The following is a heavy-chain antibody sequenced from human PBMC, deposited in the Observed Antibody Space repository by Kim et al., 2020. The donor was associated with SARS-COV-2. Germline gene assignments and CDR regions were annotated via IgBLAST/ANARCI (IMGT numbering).Heavy chain of an antibody. D-gene: IGHD4-17*01. CDR1: GFTFTTYA. CDR2: ISGNGDTT. V-gene: IGHV3-23*01. CDR3: ARRFGDYEGYFDY. J-gene: IGHJ4*02. Sequence: GGSLRLSCLASGFTFTTYAMNWVRQAPGKGLEWVSHISGNGDTTHYADSVRGRFTISRDNVKNTLSLQMNSLRVEDTAIYYCARRFGDYEGYFDYWGQGT.